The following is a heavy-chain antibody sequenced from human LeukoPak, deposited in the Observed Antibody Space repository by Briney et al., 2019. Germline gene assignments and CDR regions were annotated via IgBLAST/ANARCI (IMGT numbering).Heavy chain of an antibody. CDR1: GFTFSTYA. CDR2: ISGSGDST. Sequence: GGSLRLSCAASGFTFSTYAVNWVRQAPGKGLEWVSTISGSGDSTYFADSVKGRFTISRDNAKNSLYLQMNSLRAEDTAVYYCARDSRGVPASFDYWGQGTLVTVSS. D-gene: IGHD2-2*01. CDR3: ARDSRGVPASFDY. J-gene: IGHJ4*02. V-gene: IGHV3-21*01.